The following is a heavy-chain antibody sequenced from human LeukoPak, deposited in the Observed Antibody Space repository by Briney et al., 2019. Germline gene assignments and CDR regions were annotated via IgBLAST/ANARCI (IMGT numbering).Heavy chain of an antibody. V-gene: IGHV3-7*01. CDR3: ARALGSGWYGDYYYYGMDV. J-gene: IGHJ6*02. D-gene: IGHD6-19*01. CDR2: IKQDGSEK. Sequence: GGSLRLSCAASGSTFSSYWMSWVRQAPGKGLEWVANIKQDGSEKYYVDSVKGRFTISRDNAKNSLYLQMNSLRAEDTAVYYCARALGSGWYGDYYYYGMDVWGQGTTVTVSS. CDR1: GSTFSSYW.